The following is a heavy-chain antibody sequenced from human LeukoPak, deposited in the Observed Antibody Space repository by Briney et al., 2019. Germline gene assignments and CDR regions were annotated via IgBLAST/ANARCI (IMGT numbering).Heavy chain of an antibody. Sequence: GGSLRLSCAASEFSFSGSAIPWVRQASGKGLEWVGRIRSKDNNYATAYDASVKGRFTIARDDVKNTAYLQMNSLKTEDTAVYYCAKDLGRRYSARVDYWGQGTLVTVSS. V-gene: IGHV3-73*01. CDR3: AKDLGRRYSARVDY. CDR2: IRSKDNNYAT. D-gene: IGHD3-16*02. J-gene: IGHJ4*02. CDR1: EFSFSGSA.